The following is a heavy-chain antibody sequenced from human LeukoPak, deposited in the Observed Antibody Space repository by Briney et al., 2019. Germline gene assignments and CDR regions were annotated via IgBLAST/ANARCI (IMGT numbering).Heavy chain of an antibody. Sequence: ASVKVSCKASGYTFTSYPVSRVRQAPGQGLEWMGWISVYNDNTKYAQKLQGRVTMTTDTSTSTAYMELRNLKYDDTAVYYCARGSSGTEGFDPWGQGTLVTVSS. D-gene: IGHD3-22*01. V-gene: IGHV1-18*01. CDR1: GYTFTSYP. CDR2: ISVYNDNT. J-gene: IGHJ5*02. CDR3: ARGSSGTEGFDP.